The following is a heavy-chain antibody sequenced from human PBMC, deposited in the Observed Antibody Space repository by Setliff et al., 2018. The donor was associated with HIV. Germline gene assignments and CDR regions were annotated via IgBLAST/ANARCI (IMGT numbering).Heavy chain of an antibody. D-gene: IGHD3-3*01. CDR3: ARRGRFMGWFDP. J-gene: IGHJ5*02. V-gene: IGHV4-4*09. CDR2: INSSGTT. CDR1: GGSFSNFF. Sequence: SETLSLTCTVSGGSFSNFFWNWIRQPPGKGLEWIEYINSSGTTNYNPSLKSRVNISIDPSKNHFTLRLSSVTVADTAVYYCARRGRFMGWFDPWGQGSLVTVSS.